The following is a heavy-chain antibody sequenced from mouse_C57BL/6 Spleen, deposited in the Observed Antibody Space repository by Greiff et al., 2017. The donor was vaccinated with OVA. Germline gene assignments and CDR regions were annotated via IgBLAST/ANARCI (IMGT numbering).Heavy chain of an antibody. CDR1: GYTFTSYW. CDR3: TSGVSAVVANALDY. CDR2: IYPGDSDT. V-gene: IGHV1-5*01. J-gene: IGHJ4*01. Sequence: VQLQQSGTVLARPGASVKLSCKTSGYTFTSYWMHWVKQRPGQGLEWIGAIYPGDSDTSYNQKFKGKAKLTAVTSDSTAYMELSSLTNEYSAVYYGTSGVSAVVANALDYWGQGTSVTVSS. D-gene: IGHD1-1*01.